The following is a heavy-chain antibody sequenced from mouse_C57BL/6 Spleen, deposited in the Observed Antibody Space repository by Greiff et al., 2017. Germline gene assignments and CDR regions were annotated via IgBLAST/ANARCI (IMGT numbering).Heavy chain of an antibody. D-gene: IGHD1-1*01. J-gene: IGHJ2*01. CDR2: IHPNSGST. CDR3: TRGTGYYGFDY. Sequence: QVQLQQPGAELVKPGASVKLSCKASGYTFTSYWMHWVKQRPGQGLEWIGMIHPNSGSTNYNEKFKSKATLSVDKSSSTAYMQLSSLTSENSAVYYGTRGTGYYGFDYWGQGTTRTVSS. CDR1: GYTFTSYW. V-gene: IGHV1-64*01.